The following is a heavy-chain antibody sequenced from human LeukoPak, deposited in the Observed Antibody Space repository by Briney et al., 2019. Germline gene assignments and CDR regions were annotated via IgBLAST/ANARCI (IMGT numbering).Heavy chain of an antibody. CDR3: ARENYNWNDGLVDY. V-gene: IGHV3-21*01. D-gene: IGHD1-20*01. J-gene: IGHJ4*02. Sequence: PGGSLRLSCAASGFTFSSYSMNWVRQAPGKGLEWVSSISSSSSYIYYADSVKGRFTISRDNAKSSLYLQMNSLRAEDTAVYYCARENYNWNDGLVDYWGQGTLVTVSS. CDR1: GFTFSSYS. CDR2: ISSSSSYI.